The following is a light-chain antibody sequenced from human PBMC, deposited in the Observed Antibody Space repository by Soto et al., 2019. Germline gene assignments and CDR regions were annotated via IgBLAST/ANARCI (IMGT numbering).Light chain of an antibody. CDR3: SSHAPRSYV. CDR2: EVN. J-gene: IGLJ1*01. CDR1: SDDVGGYDY. V-gene: IGLV2-8*01. Sequence: QSALTQPPSASGSPGQSVTISCTGTSDDVGGYDYVSWFQQYPGKAPKLMIYEVNKRPSGVPDRFSGSKSGNTASLTVSGLQAEDEADYYCSSHAPRSYVFGTGTKLTVL.